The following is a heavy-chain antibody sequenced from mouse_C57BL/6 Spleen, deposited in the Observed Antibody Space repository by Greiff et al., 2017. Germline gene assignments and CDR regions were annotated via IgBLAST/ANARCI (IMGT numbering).Heavy chain of an antibody. Sequence: QVQLQQSGAELVRPGTSVKVSCKASGYAFTNYLIEWVKQRPGQGLEWIGVINPGSGGTNYNEKFKGKATLTADKSSSTAYMQLSSLTSEDSAVYFCARNNYGSRYFDVWGTGTTVTVSS. D-gene: IGHD1-1*01. V-gene: IGHV1-54*01. CDR3: ARNNYGSRYFDV. J-gene: IGHJ1*03. CDR1: GYAFTNYL. CDR2: INPGSGGT.